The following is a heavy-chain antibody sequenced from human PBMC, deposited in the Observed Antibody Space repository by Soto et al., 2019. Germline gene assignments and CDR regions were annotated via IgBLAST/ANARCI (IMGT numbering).Heavy chain of an antibody. D-gene: IGHD2-21*02. J-gene: IGHJ5*02. CDR2: IIPIFGTA. CDR3: AREGQFEPTGFDP. Sequence: QVQLVQSGAEVKKPGSSVKVSCKASGGTFSSYAISWVRQAPGQGLEWMGGIIPIFGTANYAQKFQGRVTXPXDXXTSTAYMELSSLRSEDTAVYYCAREGQFEPTGFDPWGQGTLVTVSS. V-gene: IGHV1-69*05. CDR1: GGTFSSYA.